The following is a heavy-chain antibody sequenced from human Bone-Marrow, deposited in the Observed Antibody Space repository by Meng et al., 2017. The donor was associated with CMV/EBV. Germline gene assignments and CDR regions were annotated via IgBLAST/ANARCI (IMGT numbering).Heavy chain of an antibody. D-gene: IGHD3-3*01. CDR3: ARDPSYGYYDFWSGYSGMDA. CDR2: INSDGSST. CDR1: GFSFSSYW. Sequence: GESLKISCAASGFSFSSYWMHWVRQAPGKVLVWVSRINSDGSSTSYADSVKGRFTISRDNAKNPLYLQMNSLRAEDTAVYYCARDPSYGYYDFWSGYSGMDAWGQGTTVTVSS. V-gene: IGHV3-74*01. J-gene: IGHJ6*02.